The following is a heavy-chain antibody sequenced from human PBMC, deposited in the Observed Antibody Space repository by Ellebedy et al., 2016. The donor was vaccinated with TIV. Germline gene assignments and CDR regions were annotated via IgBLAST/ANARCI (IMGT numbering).Heavy chain of an antibody. Sequence: GESLKISXTVSGFMLSDYYINWIRQAQGKGLEWISYSSASRNYTSYADSVKGRFTMSRDNAKNTVYLQMNSLTVEDTAVYYCARADHATSGSRPFDVWGQGTMVTVSS. CDR3: ARADHATSGSRPFDV. CDR1: GFMLSDYY. J-gene: IGHJ3*01. V-gene: IGHV3-11*05. D-gene: IGHD3-10*01. CDR2: SSASRNYT.